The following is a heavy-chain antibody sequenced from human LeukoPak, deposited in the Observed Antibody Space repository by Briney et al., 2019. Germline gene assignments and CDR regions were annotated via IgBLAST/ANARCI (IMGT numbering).Heavy chain of an antibody. CDR1: GFTFSSYW. J-gene: IGHJ4*02. D-gene: IGHD3-10*01. CDR3: ARRTPITMVRGVIPLYYFAY. CDR2: IRQNGSEK. V-gene: IGHV3-7*04. Sequence: GGSLRLSCAASGFTFSSYWMSWVRQAPGKGLGWVANIRQNGSEKYYVDSVKGRFTISRDNAKNSLYLQMNSLRAEDTAVYYCARRTPITMVRGVIPLYYFAYWGQGTLVTVSA.